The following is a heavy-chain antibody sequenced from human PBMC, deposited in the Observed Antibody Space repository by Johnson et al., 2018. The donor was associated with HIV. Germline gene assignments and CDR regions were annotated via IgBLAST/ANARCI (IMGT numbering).Heavy chain of an antibody. Sequence: VQLVESGGGLVQPGGSLRLSCAASGFTFSNAWMSWVRQAPGKGLEWVGRLKSHTDGGTTDYAAPVKGRFTISRDNAKNSLYLQMNGRRAEDTAFNNCARDFVAFGECTAFDIWGQGTMVTVSS. J-gene: IGHJ3*02. CDR3: ARDFVAFGECTAFDI. D-gene: IGHD3-10*01. CDR1: GFTFSNAW. CDR2: LKSHTDGGTT. V-gene: IGHV3-15*05.